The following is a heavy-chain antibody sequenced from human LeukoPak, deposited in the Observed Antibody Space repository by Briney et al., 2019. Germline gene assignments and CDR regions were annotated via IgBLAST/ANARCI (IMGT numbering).Heavy chain of an antibody. CDR3: AKGGILTGRTSYYFDY. Sequence: GGSLRLSCAASGFTFSSYAMSWVRQAPGKGLEWVSAISGSGGSTYYADSVKGRFTISRDNSKNTVYLQMNSLRAEDTAVYYCAKGGILTGRTSYYFDYWGQGTLVTVSS. CDR2: ISGSGGST. CDR1: GFTFSSYA. D-gene: IGHD3-9*01. J-gene: IGHJ4*02. V-gene: IGHV3-23*01.